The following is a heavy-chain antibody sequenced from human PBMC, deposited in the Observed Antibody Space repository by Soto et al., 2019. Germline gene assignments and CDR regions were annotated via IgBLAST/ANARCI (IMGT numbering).Heavy chain of an antibody. D-gene: IGHD3-22*01. CDR3: ARDRETQYYYHSGGYYTISY. V-gene: IGHV1-69*13. J-gene: IGHJ4*02. Sequence: SVKVSCKASGGTFSSYAISWVRQAPGQGLEWMGGIIPIFGTANYAQKFQGRATITADESTSTAYMELSSLRSEDTAVYYCARDRETQYYYHSGGYYTISYWGQGTLVPVSS. CDR2: IIPIFGTA. CDR1: GGTFSSYA.